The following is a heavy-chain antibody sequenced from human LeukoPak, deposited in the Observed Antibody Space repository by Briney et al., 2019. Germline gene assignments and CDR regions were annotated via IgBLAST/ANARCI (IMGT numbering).Heavy chain of an antibody. Sequence: GGSLRLSCTVSGFTVSSNSMSWVRQAPGKGLEWVSFLYSDNTLYSDSVKGRFTISRDNSKNTLYLQMNSLRAEDTAVYYCARRAGAYSHPYDYWGQGTLVTVSS. D-gene: IGHD4/OR15-4a*01. CDR2: LYSDNT. V-gene: IGHV3-53*01. J-gene: IGHJ4*02. CDR1: GFTVSSNS. CDR3: ARRAGAYSHPYDY.